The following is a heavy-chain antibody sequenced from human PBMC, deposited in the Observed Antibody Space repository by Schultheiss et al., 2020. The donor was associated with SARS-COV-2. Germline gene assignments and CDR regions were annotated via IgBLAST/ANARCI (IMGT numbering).Heavy chain of an antibody. CDR3: ARGDSSSGFDYYGMDV. Sequence: GGSLRLSCAASGFTFSDYYMSWIRQAPGKGLEWVSYISSSGSTIYYADSVKGRFTISRDNAKNSLYLQMNSLRAEDTAVYYCARGDSSSGFDYYGMDVWGQGTTVTVSS. J-gene: IGHJ6*02. V-gene: IGHV3-11*01. CDR1: GFTFSDYY. CDR2: ISSSGSTI. D-gene: IGHD6-6*01.